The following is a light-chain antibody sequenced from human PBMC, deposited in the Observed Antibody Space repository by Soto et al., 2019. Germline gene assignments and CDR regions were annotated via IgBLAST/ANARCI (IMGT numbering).Light chain of an antibody. CDR3: QQSYSVPIT. V-gene: IGKV1-39*01. J-gene: IGKJ5*01. Sequence: DIQMTQSPSSLSASVGDRVTITCRASQSSYIYLNWYQQKPGKAPKLLIYAASSLQSGVTSRFSGSGSGTDFTLSISSLQPDDVATYYCQQSYSVPITFGQGTRLEIK. CDR1: QSSYIY. CDR2: AAS.